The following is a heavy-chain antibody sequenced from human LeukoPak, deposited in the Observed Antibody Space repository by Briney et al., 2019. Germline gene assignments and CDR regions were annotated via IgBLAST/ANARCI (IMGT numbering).Heavy chain of an antibody. CDR3: AKFSPYGGNSY. V-gene: IGHV3-23*01. D-gene: IGHD4-23*01. CDR1: GFTFSSYA. J-gene: IGHJ4*02. Sequence: PGGSLRLSCAASGFTFSSYAMSWVRQAPGKGLEWVSAISGNGAGTYYADSAKGRFTISRDNSKNTLYLQMNSLRVEDTAVYYCAKFSPYGGNSYWGQGTLVTVSS. CDR2: ISGNGAGT.